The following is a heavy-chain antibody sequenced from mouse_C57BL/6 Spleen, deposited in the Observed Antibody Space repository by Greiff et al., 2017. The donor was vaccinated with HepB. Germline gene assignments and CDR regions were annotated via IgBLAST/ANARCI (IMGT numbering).Heavy chain of an antibody. CDR2: IYPSDSET. CDR3: AREAVDAMDY. Sequence: VQLQQPGAELVRPGSSVKLSCKASGYTFTSYWMDWVKQRPGQGLEWIGNIYPSDSETHYNQKFKDKATLTVDKSSSTAYMQLSSLTSEDSAVYYCAREAVDAMDYWGQGTSVTVSS. J-gene: IGHJ4*01. CDR1: GYTFTSYW. D-gene: IGHD1-1*01. V-gene: IGHV1-61*01.